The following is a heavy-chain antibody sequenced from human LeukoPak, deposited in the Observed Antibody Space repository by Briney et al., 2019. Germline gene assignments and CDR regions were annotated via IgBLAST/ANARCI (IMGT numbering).Heavy chain of an antibody. Sequence: SQTLSLTCTVSGGSISSGDYYWRWIRQPPGKGLEWIVYIYYSGSTYYNPSLKSRVTISVDTFKNQFSLKLSSVTAADTAVYYCARRNYCSSTSCYDVDAFDIWGQGTMVTVSS. J-gene: IGHJ3*02. CDR1: GGSISSGDYY. CDR3: ARRNYCSSTSCYDVDAFDI. D-gene: IGHD2-2*01. CDR2: IYYSGST. V-gene: IGHV4-30-4*08.